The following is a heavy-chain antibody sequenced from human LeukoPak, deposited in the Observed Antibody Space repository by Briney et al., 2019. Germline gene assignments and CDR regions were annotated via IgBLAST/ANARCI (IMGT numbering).Heavy chain of an antibody. Sequence: GGSLRLSCAASGFTFSSYGMHWVRQAPGKGLEWVSAISGSGDITYYADSVRGRFTISRDNSNNTLYLQMDSLRAEDTAIYYCAKSSSSYYRRLDQWRQGTLVTVSS. V-gene: IGHV3-23*01. CDR2: ISGSGDIT. D-gene: IGHD3-22*01. J-gene: IGHJ4*02. CDR1: GFTFSSYG. CDR3: AKSSSSYYRRLDQ.